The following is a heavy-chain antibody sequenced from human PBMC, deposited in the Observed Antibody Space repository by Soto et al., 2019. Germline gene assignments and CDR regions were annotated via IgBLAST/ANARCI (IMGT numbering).Heavy chain of an antibody. CDR3: ARGGVSTRTFDY. V-gene: IGHV5-51*01. CDR1: GYNFAGYW. J-gene: IGHJ4*02. Sequence: GESLKISCKCSGYNFAGYWIAWVLQMPGKGLELMGIIYPSDSDTRYRPSFQGQVTISADKSISSAYLQWSSLRASDTAMYYCARGGVSTRTFDYWGQGTPVTVSS. D-gene: IGHD3-3*01. CDR2: IYPSDSDT.